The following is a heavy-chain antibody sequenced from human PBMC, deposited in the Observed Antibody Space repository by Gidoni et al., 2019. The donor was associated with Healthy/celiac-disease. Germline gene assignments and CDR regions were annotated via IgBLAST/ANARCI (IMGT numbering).Heavy chain of an antibody. J-gene: IGHJ2*01. CDR1: GYSFTSYW. CDR2: IYPGDSDT. V-gene: IGHV5-51*01. CDR3: ARPAPIAVAGKGSYWYFDL. Sequence: EVQLVQSGAEVKKPGESLKISCKGSGYSFTSYWIGWVRQMPGKGLEWMGIIYPGDSDTRYSPSFQGQVTISADKSISTAYLQWSSLKASDTAMYYCARPAPIAVAGKGSYWYFDLWGRGTLVTVSS. D-gene: IGHD6-19*01.